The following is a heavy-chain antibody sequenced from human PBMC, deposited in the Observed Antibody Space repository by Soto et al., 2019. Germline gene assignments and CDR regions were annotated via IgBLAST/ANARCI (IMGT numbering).Heavy chain of an antibody. J-gene: IGHJ4*02. CDR2: IKVDGSEK. CDR3: AGVAV. V-gene: IGHV3-7*05. CDR1: GFTFSNYW. Sequence: VQLVESGGGLVQPVGSLRLSCAASGFTFSNYWMSWVRQAPGKGLERVANIKVDGSEKYYVESVKGRFTISRDNAKNSLYLQMNSLSGEDTAVYYCAGVAVRGQGTLVTVSS. D-gene: IGHD6-19*01.